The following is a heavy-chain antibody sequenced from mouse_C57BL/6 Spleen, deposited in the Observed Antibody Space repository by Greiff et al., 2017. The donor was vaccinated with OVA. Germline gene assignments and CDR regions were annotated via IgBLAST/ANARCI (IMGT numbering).Heavy chain of an antibody. CDR3: ARYRTGTFAY. D-gene: IGHD4-1*01. CDR1: AFTFTDYY. CDR2: IRNKANGYTT. Sequence: EVKLMESGGGLVQPGGSLSLSCAASAFTFTDYYMSWVRQPPGKALEWLGFIRNKANGYTTEYSASVKGRFTISRDNSQSILYLQMNALRAEDSATYYCARYRTGTFAYWGQGTLVTVSA. J-gene: IGHJ3*01. V-gene: IGHV7-3*01.